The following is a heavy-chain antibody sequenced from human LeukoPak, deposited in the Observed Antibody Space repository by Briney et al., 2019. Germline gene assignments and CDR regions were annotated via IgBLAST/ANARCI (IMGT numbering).Heavy chain of an antibody. J-gene: IGHJ6*03. CDR2: IHYSGTT. D-gene: IGHD3-9*01. CDR3: ARVSWFPGASYYYMDV. Sequence: SETLSLTCTVSGGSISSSSYYWGWIRQPPGKRLEWIGYIHYSGTTNYNPSLKSRVTISVDTSKNQFSLKLSSVTAADTAVYFCARVSWFPGASYYYMDVWGKGTTVTVSS. CDR1: GGSISSSSYY. V-gene: IGHV4-61*05.